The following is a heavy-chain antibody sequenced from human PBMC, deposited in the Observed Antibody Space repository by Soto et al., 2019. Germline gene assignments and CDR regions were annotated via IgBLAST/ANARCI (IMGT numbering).Heavy chain of an antibody. D-gene: IGHD3-16*02. CDR3: ARSPGAYDYVWGSYRHNWFDP. V-gene: IGHV1-46*01. Sequence: ASVKVSCKASGFSFSDYFMRWVRQAPGQGLEWMGIINPSGDSRNYAQKFQGRVTITRDTSTSTVYMDLSSLRYEDTAVYYCARSPGAYDYVWGSYRHNWFDPWGQGTLVTSPQ. CDR2: INPSGDSR. CDR1: GFSFSDYF. J-gene: IGHJ5*02.